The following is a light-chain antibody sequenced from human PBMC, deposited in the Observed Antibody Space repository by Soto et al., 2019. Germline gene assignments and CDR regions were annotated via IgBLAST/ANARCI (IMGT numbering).Light chain of an antibody. CDR3: TSYTGSTTYF. J-gene: IGLJ1*01. CDR1: TSDFNYYNS. Sequence: QSALTQPASVSGSPGQSITISCTGTTSDFNYYNSVSWYQHHPGQAPKLMIYNVSNRPSGVSYRFSGSKSGNTASLTISGLQAEDEADYYCTSYTGSTTYFFGTGTKPTVL. CDR2: NVS. V-gene: IGLV2-14*03.